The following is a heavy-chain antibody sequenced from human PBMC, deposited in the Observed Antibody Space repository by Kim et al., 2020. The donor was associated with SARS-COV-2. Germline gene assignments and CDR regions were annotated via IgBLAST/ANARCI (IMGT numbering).Heavy chain of an antibody. CDR3: ARARITMLRGVYYYYYGLAG. J-gene: IGHJ6*02. CDR1: GYTFTSYA. D-gene: IGHD3-10*01. V-gene: IGHV1-3*01. CDR2: INAGNGNT. Sequence: ASVKVSCKASGYTFTSYAMHWVRQAPGQRLEWMGWINAGNGNTEYSQKFQGRVTITRDTSASTAYMELSSLRSEDTAVYYCARARITMLRGVYYYYYGLAGWGQGTTVTVSS.